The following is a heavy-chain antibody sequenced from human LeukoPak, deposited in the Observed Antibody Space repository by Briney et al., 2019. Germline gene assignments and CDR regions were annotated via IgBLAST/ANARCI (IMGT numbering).Heavy chain of an antibody. D-gene: IGHD2-2*01. Sequence: PSETLSLTCTVSGGSINSYYWSWIRQPPGKGLEWIGCIYYSGSTNYNPSLKSRVTISVDTSKNQFSLQLSSVTAADTAVYYCARVRECDSTSCHYYFDYWGQGTLVTVSS. V-gene: IGHV4-59*01. CDR2: IYYSGST. J-gene: IGHJ4*02. CDR1: GGSINSYY. CDR3: ARVRECDSTSCHYYFDY.